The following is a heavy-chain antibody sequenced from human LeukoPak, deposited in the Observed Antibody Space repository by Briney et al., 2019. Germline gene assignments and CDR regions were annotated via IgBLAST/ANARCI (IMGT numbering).Heavy chain of an antibody. CDR3: ARELREPYYYYMDV. J-gene: IGHJ6*03. CDR1: GGSISSYY. CDR2: IYYSGST. V-gene: IGHV4-59*01. Sequence: SETLSLACTVSGGSISSYYWSWIRQPPGKGLEWIGYIYYSGSTNYNPSLKSRGTISVDTSKNQFSLKLSSVTAADTAVYYCARELREPYYYYMDVWGKGTTVTISS. D-gene: IGHD1-14*01.